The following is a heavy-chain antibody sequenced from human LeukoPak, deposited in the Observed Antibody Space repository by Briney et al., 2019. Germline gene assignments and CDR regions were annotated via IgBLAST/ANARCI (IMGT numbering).Heavy chain of an antibody. Sequence: GGSLRLSCAASGFSVSSYAMHWVRQAQGKGLEWVAFIRYDGSNKYYADSVKGRFTISRDNSKNTLYLQMNSLRAEDTAVYYCAKERDTAMVTIDYWGQGTLVTVSS. CDR2: IRYDGSNK. D-gene: IGHD5-18*01. CDR3: AKERDTAMVTIDY. V-gene: IGHV3-30*02. CDR1: GFSVSSYA. J-gene: IGHJ4*02.